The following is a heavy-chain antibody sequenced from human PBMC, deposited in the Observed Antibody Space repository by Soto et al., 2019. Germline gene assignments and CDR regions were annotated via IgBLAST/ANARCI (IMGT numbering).Heavy chain of an antibody. CDR3: ARGISSTWAKGWLDP. CDR2: ISADSGET. Sequence: ASVKVSCKASGYTFTSYGFNWVRQAPGQGLEWVGWISADSGETTYAQNFHGRVTMTTDASTTTAYMELRSLRSDDTAVYYCARGISSTWAKGWLDPWGQGTLVTVSS. D-gene: IGHD6-13*01. V-gene: IGHV1-18*04. J-gene: IGHJ5*02. CDR1: GYTFTSYG.